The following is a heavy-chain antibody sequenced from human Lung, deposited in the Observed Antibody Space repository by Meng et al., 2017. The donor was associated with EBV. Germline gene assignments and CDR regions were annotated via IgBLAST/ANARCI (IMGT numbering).Heavy chain of an antibody. CDR2: ISGYNGDT. Sequence: QVQLGQSGAEVKKPGASVKVSCKASGYILNNYGVSWVRQAPGQGPEWMGWISGYNGDTIYAQNLQGRVTMTTDTHTNTAFMELRSLTSDDTAVYYCASGTPGRSYCDYWGQGTLVTVSS. CDR3: ASGTPGRSYCDY. J-gene: IGHJ4*02. D-gene: IGHD2-15*01. CDR1: GYILNNYG. V-gene: IGHV1-18*01.